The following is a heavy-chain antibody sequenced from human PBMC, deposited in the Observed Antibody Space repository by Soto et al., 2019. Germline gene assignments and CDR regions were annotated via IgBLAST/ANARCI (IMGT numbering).Heavy chain of an antibody. V-gene: IGHV4-31*03. D-gene: IGHD5-18*01. CDR2: IYYSGST. CDR1: GGSISSGGYY. CDR3: ARVGRGYSYGYVGY. Sequence: QVQLQESGPGLVKPSQTLSLTCTVSGGSISSGGYYWSWIRQHPGKGLEWIGYIYYSGSTYYNPSLKSRVTISVETSKNQFALEQSAVTAADTAVYYWARVGRGYSYGYVGYWGQGTLVTVSS. J-gene: IGHJ4*02.